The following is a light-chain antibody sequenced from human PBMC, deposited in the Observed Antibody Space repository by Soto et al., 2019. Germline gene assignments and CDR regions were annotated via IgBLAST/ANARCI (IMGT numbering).Light chain of an antibody. CDR3: CSYAGSNNLKV. Sequence: SVLTQPPSASGSPGQSVTISCTGTSSDVGGYNYVSWYQQHPGKAPKLMIYEVTKRPSGVPDRFSGSKSGNTASLTVSGLQAEDEADYYCCSYAGSNNLKVFGTGTKVT. V-gene: IGLV2-8*01. J-gene: IGLJ1*01. CDR2: EVT. CDR1: SSDVGGYNY.